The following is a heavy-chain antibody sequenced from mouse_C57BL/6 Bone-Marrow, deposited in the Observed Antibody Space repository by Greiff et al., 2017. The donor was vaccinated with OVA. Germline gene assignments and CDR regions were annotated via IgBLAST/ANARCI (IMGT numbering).Heavy chain of an antibody. CDR3: ARRYYGSSYHYAMDY. J-gene: IGHJ4*01. CDR2: IYPGSGST. V-gene: IGHV1-55*01. D-gene: IGHD1-1*01. Sequence: AQLQQPGAELVKPGASVKMSCKASGYTFTSYWITWVKQRPGQGLEWIGDIYPGSGSTNYNEKFKSKATLTVDTSSSTAYMQLSSLTSEDSAVYYCARRYYGSSYHYAMDYWGQGTSVTVSS. CDR1: GYTFTSYW.